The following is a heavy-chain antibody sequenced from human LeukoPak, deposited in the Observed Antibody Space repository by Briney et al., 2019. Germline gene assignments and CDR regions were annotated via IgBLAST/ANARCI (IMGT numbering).Heavy chain of an antibody. Sequence: PGGSLRLSCAASGFIFSSYALHWVRQVPGKGLVWVSRIHSDGNSTSYADSVKGRFTISRDNSKNTLYLQMNSLRADDTAVYYCARDQITTVRGIIARSTPYYDYHYMDVWGKGTTVTVSS. CDR2: IHSDGNST. CDR1: GFIFSSYA. V-gene: IGHV3-74*01. J-gene: IGHJ6*03. CDR3: ARDQITTVRGIIARSTPYYDYHYMDV. D-gene: IGHD3-10*01.